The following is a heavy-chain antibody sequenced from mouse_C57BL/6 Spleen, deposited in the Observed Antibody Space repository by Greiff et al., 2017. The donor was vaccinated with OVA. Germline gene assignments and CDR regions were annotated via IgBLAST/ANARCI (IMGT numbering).Heavy chain of an antibody. CDR3: ARANWVWFAY. J-gene: IGHJ3*01. CDR2: ISDGGSYT. D-gene: IGHD4-1*02. V-gene: IGHV5-4*03. CDR1: GFTFSSYA. Sequence: EVKLQESGGGLVKPGGSLKLSCAASGFTFSSYAMSWVRQTPEKRLEWVATISDGGSYTYYPDNVKGRFTISRDNAKNNLYLQMSHLKSEDTAMYYCARANWVWFAYWGQGTLVTVSA.